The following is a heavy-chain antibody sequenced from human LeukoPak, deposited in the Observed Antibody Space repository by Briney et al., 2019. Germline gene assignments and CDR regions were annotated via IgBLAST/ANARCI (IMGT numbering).Heavy chain of an antibody. Sequence: SETLSLTCTVSGDSISSYYWSWIRQPPGKGLEWIGYIYYSGSTNYNPSLKSRVTISVDTSKNQFSLKLSSVTAADTAVYYCSRVYCSGGSCPFDYWGQGTLVTVSS. CDR3: SRVYCSGGSCPFDY. V-gene: IGHV4-59*01. J-gene: IGHJ4*02. CDR1: GDSISSYY. CDR2: IYYSGST. D-gene: IGHD2-15*01.